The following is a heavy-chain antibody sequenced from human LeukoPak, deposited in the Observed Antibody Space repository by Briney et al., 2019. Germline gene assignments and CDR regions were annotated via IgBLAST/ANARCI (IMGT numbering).Heavy chain of an antibody. D-gene: IGHD3-22*01. CDR2: IDWDDDK. CDR3: PRNYYDSSGLYSGGLYY. CDR1: GFSRSTSGMR. V-gene: IGHV2-70*04. J-gene: IGHJ4*02. Sequence: ESGPALVKPTQTLTLTCTFSGFSRSTSGMRVSWIRQPPGKALEWLARIDWDDDKFHSTSLKTRLTISKDTSKNQVVLTMTNMDPVHTATDYCPRNYYDSSGLYSGGLYYWGQGTVVTVSS.